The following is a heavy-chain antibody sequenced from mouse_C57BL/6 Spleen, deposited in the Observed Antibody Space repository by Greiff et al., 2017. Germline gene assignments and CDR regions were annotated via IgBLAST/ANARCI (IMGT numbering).Heavy chain of an antibody. J-gene: IGHJ3*01. V-gene: IGHV1-22*01. Sequence: EVQLQQSGPELVKPGASVKMSCKASGYTFTDYNMHWVKQSHGKSLEWIGYINPNNGGTSYNQKFKGKATLTVNKSSSTAYMELRSLTSEDSAVYYCARLDYSNYGWFAYWGQGTLVTVSA. CDR3: ARLDYSNYGWFAY. CDR2: INPNNGGT. CDR1: GYTFTDYN. D-gene: IGHD2-5*01.